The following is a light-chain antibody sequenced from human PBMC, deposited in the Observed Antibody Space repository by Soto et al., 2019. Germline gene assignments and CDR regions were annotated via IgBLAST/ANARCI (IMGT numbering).Light chain of an antibody. CDR3: QQSYNTLWT. J-gene: IGKJ1*01. V-gene: IGKV1-39*01. CDR2: DAS. CDR1: QSISGY. Sequence: DIQMTQSTSSLSASVGDRVTITCRASQSISGYLNWYQQKPGKAPKLLIHDASSLQSKVPSRFSGSGSGTDFTLTISSLQPEDFATYYCQQSYNTLWTFGQGTKVDIK.